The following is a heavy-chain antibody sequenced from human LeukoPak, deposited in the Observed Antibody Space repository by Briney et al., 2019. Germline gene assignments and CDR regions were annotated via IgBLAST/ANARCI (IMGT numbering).Heavy chain of an antibody. J-gene: IGHJ4*02. Sequence: GGSLRLSCAASGFTFDDYGMSWVRQAPGKGLEWVSGINWNGGSTGYADSVKGRFTISRDNAKNSLYLQMNSLRAEDTALYYCARMPDVSYDSSGMLDYWGQGTLVTVSS. V-gene: IGHV3-20*04. D-gene: IGHD3-22*01. CDR2: INWNGGST. CDR3: ARMPDVSYDSSGMLDY. CDR1: GFTFDDYG.